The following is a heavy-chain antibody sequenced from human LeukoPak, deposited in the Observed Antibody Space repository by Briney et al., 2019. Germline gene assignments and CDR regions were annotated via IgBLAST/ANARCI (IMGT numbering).Heavy chain of an antibody. Sequence: GGSLRLSCAASGFTFSTYTMIWVRQAPGKGLEWVSYMISSSYDIDYADSVKGRFTVSRDNAKNSLYLQMNSLRDEDTAVYYCARIRSGYYYDYWGQGTLVTGST. CDR2: MISSSYDI. V-gene: IGHV3-48*02. CDR3: ARIRSGYYYDY. J-gene: IGHJ4*02. CDR1: GFTFSTYT. D-gene: IGHD3-22*01.